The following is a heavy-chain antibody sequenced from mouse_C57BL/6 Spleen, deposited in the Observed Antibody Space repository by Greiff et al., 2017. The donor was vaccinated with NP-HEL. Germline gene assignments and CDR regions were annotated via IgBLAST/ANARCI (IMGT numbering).Heavy chain of an antibody. CDR2: IHPNSGST. J-gene: IGHJ2*01. Sequence: VQLQQPGAELVKPGASVKLSCKASGYTFTSYWMHWVKQRPGQGLEWIGMIHPNSGSTNYNEKFKSKATLTVDKSSSTAYMQLSSLTSEDSAVYYCAREGDEGLFDYWGQGTTLTVSS. V-gene: IGHV1-64*01. CDR1: GYTFTSYW. CDR3: AREGDEGLFDY. D-gene: IGHD3-1*01.